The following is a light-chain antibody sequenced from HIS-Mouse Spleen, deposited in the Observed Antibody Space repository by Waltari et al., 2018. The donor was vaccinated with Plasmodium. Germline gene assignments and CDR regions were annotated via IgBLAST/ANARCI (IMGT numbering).Light chain of an antibody. CDR2: DAS. V-gene: IGKV1-33*01. CDR1: QDISNY. Sequence: DIQMTQSPSSLSASVGDRATITCQASQDISNYLNWYQQKPVKAPKLLIYDASNLETGVPSRFSGSGSGTDFTFTISSLQPEDIATYYCQQYDNLPLTFGGGTKVEIK. CDR3: QQYDNLPLT. J-gene: IGKJ4*01.